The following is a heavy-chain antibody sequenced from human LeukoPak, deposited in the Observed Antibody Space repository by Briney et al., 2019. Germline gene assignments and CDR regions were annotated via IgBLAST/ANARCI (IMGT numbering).Heavy chain of an antibody. V-gene: IGHV1-46*01. CDR3: ARSDYGSGSNFDY. CDR2: INPNGGST. J-gene: IGHJ4*02. D-gene: IGHD3-10*01. CDR1: GGTFSSYG. Sequence: GASVKVSCKASGGTFSSYGISWVRQAPGQGLEWMGIINPNGGSTFYAQKIQGRVTMTRDTSTSTVYMELSSLRSDDTAVYYCARSDYGSGSNFDYWGQGTLVTVSS.